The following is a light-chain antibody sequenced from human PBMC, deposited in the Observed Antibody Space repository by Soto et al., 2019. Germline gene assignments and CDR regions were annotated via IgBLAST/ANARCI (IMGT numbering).Light chain of an antibody. J-gene: IGKJ4*01. CDR3: QQYYSTPLI. CDR2: WAS. V-gene: IGKV4-1*01. Sequence: DIVMTQSPDSLAVSLGERATINCKSSQSVLYSSSNKNYLAWYQQKPGQPPKLLIYWASTRESGVPDRFSGSGSGTDFTLTISSLQAEDVAVYYCQQYYSTPLIFGGGTKVEFK. CDR1: QSVLYSSSNKNY.